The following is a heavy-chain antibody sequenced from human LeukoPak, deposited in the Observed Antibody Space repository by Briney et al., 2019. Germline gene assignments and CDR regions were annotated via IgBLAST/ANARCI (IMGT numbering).Heavy chain of an antibody. V-gene: IGHV3-30*18. CDR2: ISYDGSNK. J-gene: IGHJ4*02. CDR1: GFTFSSYG. Sequence: PGGSLRLSCAASGFTFSSYGMHWVRQAPGKGLEWVAVISYDGSNKYYADSVKGRFTISRDNSKNTLYLQMNSLRAEDTAVYYCAKVPRRGYYLGSFDYWGQGTLVTVSS. D-gene: IGHD2/OR15-2a*01. CDR3: AKVPRRGYYLGSFDY.